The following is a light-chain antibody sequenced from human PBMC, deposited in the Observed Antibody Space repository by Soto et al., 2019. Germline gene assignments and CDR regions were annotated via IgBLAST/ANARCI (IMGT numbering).Light chain of an antibody. Sequence: EIVMTQSPATLSVSPGERATLSCRASQSVSSNLAWYQQKPGQAPRLLIYGASTRATGIPARFSGSGSGTEFTLTISSLQPEDFGTYYCQQSYVVPCTFGLGTKLEIK. CDR2: GAS. CDR3: QQSYVVPCT. CDR1: QSVSSN. J-gene: IGKJ2*02. V-gene: IGKV3-15*01.